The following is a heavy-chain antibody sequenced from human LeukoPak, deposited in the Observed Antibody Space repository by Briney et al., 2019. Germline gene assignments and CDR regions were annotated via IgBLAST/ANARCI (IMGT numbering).Heavy chain of an antibody. CDR3: AKGITGTSFEY. D-gene: IGHD1-7*01. CDR1: GVTFNIYP. CDR2: ILDNSGGT. J-gene: IGHJ4*02. V-gene: IGHV3-23*01. Sequence: LRLSCTASGVTFNIYPMSWVRQAPGKGVEWFSIILDNSGGTYYADSVKGRFTISRDNIKNILYLQMNNLRAEDTAVYYCAKGITGTSFEYWGQGALVIVSS.